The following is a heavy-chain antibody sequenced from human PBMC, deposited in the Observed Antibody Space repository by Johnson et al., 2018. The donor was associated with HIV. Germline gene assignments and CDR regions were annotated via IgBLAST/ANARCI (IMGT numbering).Heavy chain of an antibody. V-gene: IGHV3-30*03. J-gene: IGHJ3*02. CDR1: EFMFRNYA. Sequence: VQLVESGGGLVQPGRSLKISCAGSEFMFRNYAMHWVRLAPGKGLQWVAVISYHGNNDFYADSVRGRFTISRDISETTIYLQMDSLRPDYTALYYCARGRKDIGAADGLDNDGFDMWGQGTLVTVS. D-gene: IGHD6-13*01. CDR2: ISYHGNND. CDR3: ARGRKDIGAADGLDNDGFDM.